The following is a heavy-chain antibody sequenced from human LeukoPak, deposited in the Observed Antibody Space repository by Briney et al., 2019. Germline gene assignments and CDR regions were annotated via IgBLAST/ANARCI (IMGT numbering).Heavy chain of an antibody. CDR1: GFTFSSYG. Sequence: PGGSLRLSCAASGFTFSSYGMHWVRQAPGKGLEWVAFIRYDGSNKYYADSVKGRFTISRDNSKNTLYLQMNSLRAEDTAVYYCAGAFNYYYYMDVWGKGTTVTVSS. D-gene: IGHD1-26*01. J-gene: IGHJ6*03. CDR2: IRYDGSNK. V-gene: IGHV3-30*02. CDR3: AGAFNYYYYMDV.